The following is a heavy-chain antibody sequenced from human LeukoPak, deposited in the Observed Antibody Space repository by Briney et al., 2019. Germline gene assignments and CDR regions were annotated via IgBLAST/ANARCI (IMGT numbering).Heavy chain of an antibody. CDR3: ANRVVVAADYYYMDV. J-gene: IGHJ6*03. CDR2: IRYDGSNK. Sequence: GGSLRLSCAASGFTFSSYGMHWVRQAPGKGLEWVAFIRYDGSNKYYADSVKGRFTISRDNSKNTLYLQMNSLRAEDTAVYYCANRVVVAADYYYMDVWGKGTTVTISS. V-gene: IGHV3-30*02. CDR1: GFTFSSYG. D-gene: IGHD2-15*01.